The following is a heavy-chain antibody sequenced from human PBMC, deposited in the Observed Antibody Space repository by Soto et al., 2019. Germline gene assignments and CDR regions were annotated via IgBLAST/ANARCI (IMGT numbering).Heavy chain of an antibody. CDR1: GYTFTSYY. V-gene: IGHV1-46*01. CDR2: IDPNGAGT. J-gene: IGHJ4*02. CDR3: AREPPVKCYFDN. Sequence: ASVKVSCKTSGYTFTSYYMHWVRQTPRQGLEWIGRIDPNGAGTHYAPRFQGRVTLTRDTSTTTVYMDLASLRFEDTAVYYCAREPPVKCYFDNWGQGTLVTVSS.